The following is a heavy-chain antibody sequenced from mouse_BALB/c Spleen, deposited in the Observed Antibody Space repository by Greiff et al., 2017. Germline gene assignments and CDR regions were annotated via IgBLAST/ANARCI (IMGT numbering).Heavy chain of an antibody. V-gene: IGHV1-20*02. CDR3: AREGLPLAYAMDY. CDR2: INPYNGDT. Sequence: EVQLQESGPELVKPGASVKISCKASGYSFTGYFMNWVMQSHGKSLEWIGRINPYNGDTFYNQKFKGKATLTVDKSSSTAHMELRSLASEDSAVYYCAREGLPLAYAMDYWGQGTSVTVSS. CDR1: GYSFTGYF. J-gene: IGHJ4*01. D-gene: IGHD2-4*01.